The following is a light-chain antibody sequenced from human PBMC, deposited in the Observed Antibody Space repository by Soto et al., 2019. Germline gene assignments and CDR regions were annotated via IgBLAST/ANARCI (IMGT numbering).Light chain of an antibody. CDR2: GAS. J-gene: IGKJ1*01. CDR1: QSVSSNY. CDR3: QHYGSSPET. V-gene: IGKV3-20*01. Sequence: EIMLTQSPGTLSLSPGERATLSFRASQSVSSNYLAWYQQKPGQAPRLLIYGASSRATGIPDRFSGSGSGTDFTLTISRLEPEDFAVYYCQHYGSSPETFGQGTKVDIK.